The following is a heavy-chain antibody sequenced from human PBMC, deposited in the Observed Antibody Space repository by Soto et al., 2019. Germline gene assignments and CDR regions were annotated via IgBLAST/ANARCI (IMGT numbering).Heavy chain of an antibody. J-gene: IGHJ3*02. CDR3: AKDRGTGDYGVNAVDI. CDR2: ISGRGENT. D-gene: IGHD7-27*01. CDR1: GFTFSVFA. Sequence: EVQLLESGGGLVQPGGSLRLSCAASGFTFSVFAMSWVREAPGKGLELVSTISGRGENTYYADSVKGRFTISRDNSKNTLNLQMNNLRREDTAVYYCAKDRGTGDYGVNAVDIWGQGTIVTVAS. V-gene: IGHV3-23*01.